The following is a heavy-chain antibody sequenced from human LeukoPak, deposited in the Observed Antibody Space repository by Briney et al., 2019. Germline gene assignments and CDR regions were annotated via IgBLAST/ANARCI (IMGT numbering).Heavy chain of an antibody. J-gene: IGHJ3*02. CDR1: GGSISSSYY. Sequence: PSETLSLTCTVSGGSISSSYYWGWIRQPPGKGLEWIGSIYYSGRTYYNSSLKSRVTISVDTTKNQFSLKLSSVTAADTAVYYCARSIIVVVAAGALDIWGQGTMVTVSS. CDR2: IYYSGRT. V-gene: IGHV4-39*01. D-gene: IGHD2-21*02. CDR3: ARSIIVVVAAGALDI.